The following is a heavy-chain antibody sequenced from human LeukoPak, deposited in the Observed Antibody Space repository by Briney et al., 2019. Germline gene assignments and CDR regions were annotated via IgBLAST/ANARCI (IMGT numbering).Heavy chain of an antibody. CDR1: GLTVSDNF. CDR2: IYIAGTT. D-gene: IGHD1-26*01. J-gene: IGHJ4*02. CDR3: VREVLRDGSYLLDS. V-gene: IGHV3-53*01. Sequence: GGSLRLSCAASGLTVSDNFMTWVRPAPGKGLEWVSTIYIAGTTYSADSVKGRFTISRDNSRNALYLQMNSLRAEDTAIYFCVREVLRDGSYLLDSWGQGILVTVSS.